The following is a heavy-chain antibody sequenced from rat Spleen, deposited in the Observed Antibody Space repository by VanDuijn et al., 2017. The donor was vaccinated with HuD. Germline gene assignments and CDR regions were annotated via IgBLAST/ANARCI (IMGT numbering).Heavy chain of an antibody. V-gene: IGHV5-20*01. J-gene: IGHJ2*01. Sequence: EVHLVESDGGLVQPGRSLKLSCAASGFTFSDYYMAWVRQAPTKGLEWVASISYDGGRTYYRDSVKGRFSISRENAKSSLYLQMDSLTSEDTATYYCARGGFFRFWGQGVMVTVSS. CDR3: ARGGFFRF. CDR2: ISYDGGRT. CDR1: GFTFSDYY. D-gene: IGHD1-6*01.